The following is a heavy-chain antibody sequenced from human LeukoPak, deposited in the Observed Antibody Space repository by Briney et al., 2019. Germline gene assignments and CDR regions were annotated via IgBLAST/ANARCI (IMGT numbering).Heavy chain of an antibody. J-gene: IGHJ4*02. CDR1: GFTVSNYN. Sequence: GGSLRLSCAASGFTVSNYNMKWVRQAPGKGLEWGSHITSSSTIYYADSVEGGFTISRDDAKNSQYWQINRLRDEDTAVYYCARRFDSWGQGTLVTVSS. CDR3: ARRFDS. V-gene: IGHV3-48*02. CDR2: ITSSSTI.